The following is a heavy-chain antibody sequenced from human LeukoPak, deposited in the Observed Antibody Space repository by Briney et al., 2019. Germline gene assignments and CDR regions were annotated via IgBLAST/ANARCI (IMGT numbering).Heavy chain of an antibody. D-gene: IGHD6-6*01. Sequence: SSQTLSLTCTVSGGSISSYYWSWIRQPPGKGLEWVGYIYYSGSTNYNPSLKSRVTISVDTSKNQFSLKLSSVTAADTAVYYCARGIAAPFYYFDYWGQGTLVTVSS. V-gene: IGHV4-59*01. CDR1: GGSISSYY. J-gene: IGHJ4*02. CDR2: IYYSGST. CDR3: ARGIAAPFYYFDY.